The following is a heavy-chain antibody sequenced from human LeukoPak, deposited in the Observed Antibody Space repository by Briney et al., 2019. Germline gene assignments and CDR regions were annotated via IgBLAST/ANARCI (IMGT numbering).Heavy chain of an antibody. Sequence: SETLSLTCAVYGGSFSGYYWSWIRQPPGKGLEWIGEINHSGSTNYNPSLKSRVTISVDTSKNQFSLKLSSVTAADTAVYYCARKAITIFGVDNWFDPWGQGTLVTVSS. J-gene: IGHJ5*02. CDR2: INHSGST. V-gene: IGHV4-34*01. CDR1: GGSFSGYY. D-gene: IGHD3-3*01. CDR3: ARKAITIFGVDNWFDP.